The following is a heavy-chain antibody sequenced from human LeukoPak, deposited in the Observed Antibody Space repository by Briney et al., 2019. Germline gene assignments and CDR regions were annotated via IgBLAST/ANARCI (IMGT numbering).Heavy chain of an antibody. V-gene: IGHV4-61*02. J-gene: IGHJ5*02. CDR3: ARDPFLDP. CDR2: IYTSGST. Sequence: MPSETLSLTCTVSGGSISSGSYCWRWIRQPAGKGLEWIGRIYTSGSTNYNPSLKSRFTISVDTSKNQFSLKLSSVTAADTAAYYCARDPFLDPWGQGTLVTVSS. CDR1: GGSISSGSYC. D-gene: IGHD2/OR15-2a*01.